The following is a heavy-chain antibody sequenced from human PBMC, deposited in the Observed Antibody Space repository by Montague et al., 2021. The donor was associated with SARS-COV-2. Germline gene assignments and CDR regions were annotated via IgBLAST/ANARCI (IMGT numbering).Heavy chain of an antibody. CDR3: ARTPTRPLSLDS. Sequence: SETLSLTCAVSGGSITGFSWSWVRQPAGKGLEWIGRVTTSGNTNYSPSLRRRVTMSADTSKNQIPLTLNSVTAADTAIYYCARTPTRPLSLDSWGQGTLVTVSS. J-gene: IGHJ4*02. CDR1: GGSITGFS. CDR2: VTTSGNT. D-gene: IGHD6-6*01. V-gene: IGHV4-4*07.